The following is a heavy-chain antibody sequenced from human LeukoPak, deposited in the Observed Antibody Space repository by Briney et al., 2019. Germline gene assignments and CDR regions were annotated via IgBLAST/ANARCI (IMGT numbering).Heavy chain of an antibody. Sequence: TSETLSLTCSASIDSITTSSYYWSWLRQPPGKGLEWIASFYYGKDPYYNPSLKSRVTISIDTSKNQFSLKLSSVTAADTAVYYCARDILDYGDFYFDYWGQGTLVTVSS. D-gene: IGHD4-17*01. CDR3: ARDILDYGDFYFDY. V-gene: IGHV4-39*07. CDR2: FYYGKDP. J-gene: IGHJ4*02. CDR1: IDSITTSSYY.